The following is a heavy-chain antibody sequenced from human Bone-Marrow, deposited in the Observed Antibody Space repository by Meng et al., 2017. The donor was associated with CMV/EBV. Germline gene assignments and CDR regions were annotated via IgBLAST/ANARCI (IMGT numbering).Heavy chain of an antibody. CDR2: INSDGSST. CDR1: GFTFSSYW. J-gene: IGHJ3*01. Sequence: GESLKISCAASGFTFSSYWMHWVRQAPGKGLVWVSRINSDGSSTSYADSVKGRFTISRDNAKNTLYLQMNSLRAEDTAVYHCASASGSRFWGQGTMVTVSS. D-gene: IGHD1-26*01. V-gene: IGHV3-74*01. CDR3: ASASGSRF.